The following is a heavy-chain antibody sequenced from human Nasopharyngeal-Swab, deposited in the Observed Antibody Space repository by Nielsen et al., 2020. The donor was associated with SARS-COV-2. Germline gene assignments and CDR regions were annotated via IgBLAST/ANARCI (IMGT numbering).Heavy chain of an antibody. J-gene: IGHJ4*02. V-gene: IGHV5-51*01. Sequence: GESLKISCKGSGYSFTSYWIGWVRQMPGKGLEWMGIIYPGDSDTRYSPSFQGRVTISADKSISTAYLQWSSLKASDTAMYYCARHWGYYDSSGYARPNQIDYWGQGTLVTVSS. CDR3: ARHWGYYDSSGYARPNQIDY. D-gene: IGHD3-22*01. CDR1: GYSFTSYW. CDR2: IYPGDSDT.